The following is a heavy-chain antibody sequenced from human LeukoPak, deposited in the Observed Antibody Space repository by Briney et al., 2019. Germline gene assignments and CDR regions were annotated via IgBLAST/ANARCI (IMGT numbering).Heavy chain of an antibody. CDR3: ARTHYDSSGYYSVQLFDY. D-gene: IGHD3-22*01. CDR2: INPNSGGT. CDR1: GYTFTGYY. Sequence: GASVKVSCKASGYTFTGYYMHWVRQAPGQGLEWMGWINPNSGGTNYAQKFQGRVTMTRDTSISTAYMELSRLRSDDTAVYYRARTHYDSSGYYSVQLFDYWGQGTLVTVSS. V-gene: IGHV1-2*02. J-gene: IGHJ4*02.